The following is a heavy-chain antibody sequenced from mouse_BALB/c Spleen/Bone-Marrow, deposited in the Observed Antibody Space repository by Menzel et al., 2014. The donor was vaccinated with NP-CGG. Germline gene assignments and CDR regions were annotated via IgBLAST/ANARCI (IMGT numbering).Heavy chain of an antibody. CDR1: GYTFXSYV. J-gene: IGHJ4*01. Sequence: VQLQQSGPELVKPGASVKMSCKASGYTFXSYVMHWVKQKPGQGLEWIGYINPYNDGTKYNEKFKGKATLTSDKSSSTAYMELSSLTSEDSAVYYCARPGGNYVLYAMDYWGQGTSVTVSS. V-gene: IGHV1-14*01. CDR2: INPYNDGT. D-gene: IGHD2-1*01. CDR3: ARPGGNYVLYAMDY.